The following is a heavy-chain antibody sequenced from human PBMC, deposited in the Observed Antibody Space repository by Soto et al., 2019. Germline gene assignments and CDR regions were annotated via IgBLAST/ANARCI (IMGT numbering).Heavy chain of an antibody. V-gene: IGHV4-39*01. Sequence: PSETLSLTCTVSGGSLSSSSYYWGWIRQPPGKGLEWIGSIYYSGSTYYNPSLKSRVTISVDTSKNQFSLKLSSVTAADTAVYYCWILGGYYYGMDVWGQGTTVTVSS. J-gene: IGHJ6*02. CDR1: GGSLSSSSYY. D-gene: IGHD3-10*01. CDR2: IYYSGST. CDR3: WILGGYYYGMDV.